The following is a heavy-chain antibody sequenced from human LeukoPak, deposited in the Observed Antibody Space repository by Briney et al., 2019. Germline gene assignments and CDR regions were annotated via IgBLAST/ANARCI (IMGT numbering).Heavy chain of an antibody. CDR2: IYHSGST. CDR3: ARAGQGYCTSASCYLSLDY. V-gene: IGHV4-4*02. Sequence: SETLSLTCAVSGGSISSSNWWSWVRQPPGKGLEWIGEIYHSGSTNYNPSLKSRVAISVDKSKNQFSLNLNSVTAADTAVYYCARAGQGYCTSASCYLSLDYWGQGTLVTVSS. J-gene: IGHJ4*02. CDR1: GGSISSSNW. D-gene: IGHD2-2*01.